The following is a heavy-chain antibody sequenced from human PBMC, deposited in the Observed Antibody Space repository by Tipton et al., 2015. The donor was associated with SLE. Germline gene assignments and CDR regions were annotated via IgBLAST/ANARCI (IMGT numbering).Heavy chain of an antibody. CDR3: ARGGAITMGQGEVDY. V-gene: IGHV4-59*12. CDR1: GGSISSYY. J-gene: IGHJ4*02. CDR2: IYYSGSP. Sequence: TLSLPCTVSGGSISSYYWSWIRQPPGKGLEWIGYIYYSGSPNYNPSLKSRVTISVDTSKNQFSLKLSSVTAADTAVYYCARGGAITMGQGEVDYWGQGTLVTVSS. D-gene: IGHD3-10*01.